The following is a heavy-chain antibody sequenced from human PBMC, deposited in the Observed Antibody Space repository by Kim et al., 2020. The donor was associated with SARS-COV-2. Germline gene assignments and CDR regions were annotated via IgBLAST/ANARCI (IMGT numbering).Heavy chain of an antibody. Sequence: GGSLRLSCAASGFTFSSYAMSWVRQAPGKGLEWVSAISGSGGSTYYADSVKGRFTISRDNSKNTLYLQMNSLRAEDTAVYYCANQDESYYYYYGMDVWGQGTTVTVSS. CDR1: GFTFSSYA. V-gene: IGHV3-23*01. J-gene: IGHJ6*02. CDR2: ISGSGGST. CDR3: ANQDESYYYYYGMDV.